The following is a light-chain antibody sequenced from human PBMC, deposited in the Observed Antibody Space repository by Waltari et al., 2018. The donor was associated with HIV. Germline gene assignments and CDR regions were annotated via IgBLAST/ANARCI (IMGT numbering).Light chain of an antibody. CDR3: SSYTSSSTLYV. CDR1: RSDGGCYNY. CDR2: DVS. V-gene: IGLV2-14*01. Sequence: QSALTQPASVSGSPGQSITISCTGTRSDGGCYNYVSWYQQHPGKAPKLMIYDVSNRPSGVSNRFSGSKSGNTASLTISGLQAEDEADYYCSSYTSSSTLYVFGTGTKVTVL. J-gene: IGLJ1*01.